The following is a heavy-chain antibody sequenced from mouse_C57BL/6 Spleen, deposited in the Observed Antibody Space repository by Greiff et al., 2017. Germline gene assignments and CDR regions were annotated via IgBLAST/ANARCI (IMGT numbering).Heavy chain of an antibody. CDR2: ISYDGSN. CDR1: GYSITSGYY. V-gene: IGHV3-6*01. J-gene: IGHJ1*03. D-gene: IGHD1-1*01. CDR3: ARGGTTVVRRYFDV. Sequence: EVQRVESGPGLVKPSQSLSLTCSVTGYSITSGYYWNWIRQFPGNKLEWMGYISYDGSNNSNPSLKNRISITSDPSKNQFFLKLNSVTTEDTATYYCARGGTTVVRRYFDVWGTGTTVTVSS.